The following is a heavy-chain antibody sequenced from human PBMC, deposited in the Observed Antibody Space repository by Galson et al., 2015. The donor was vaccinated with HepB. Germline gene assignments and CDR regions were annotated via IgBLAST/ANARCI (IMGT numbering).Heavy chain of an antibody. CDR3: AREVHRGVMIRPTFDY. J-gene: IGHJ4*02. V-gene: IGHV1-18*01. CDR1: GYTFTSYG. D-gene: IGHD3-10*01. CDR2: ISAYNGNT. Sequence: SVKVSCKASGYTFTSYGISWVRQAPGQGLEWMGWISAYNGNTNYAQKLQGRVTMTTDTSTSTAYMELRSLRSDDTAVYYCAREVHRGVMIRPTFDYWGQGTLVTVSS.